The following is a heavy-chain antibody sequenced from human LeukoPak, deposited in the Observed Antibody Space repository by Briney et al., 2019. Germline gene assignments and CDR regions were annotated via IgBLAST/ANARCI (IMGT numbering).Heavy chain of an antibody. CDR2: IYSGGST. Sequence: GGSLRLSCAASGFTVSSNYMSWVRQAPGKGLEWVSVIYSGGSTYYADSVKGRFTISRDNSKSTLYLQMNSLRAEDTAVYYCASALNADYFDYWGQGTLVTVSS. V-gene: IGHV3-66*01. J-gene: IGHJ4*02. D-gene: IGHD2-2*01. CDR3: ASALNADYFDY. CDR1: GFTVSSNY.